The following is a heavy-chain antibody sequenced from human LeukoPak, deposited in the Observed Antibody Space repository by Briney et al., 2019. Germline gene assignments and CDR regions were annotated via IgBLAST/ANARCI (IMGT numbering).Heavy chain of an antibody. Sequence: GASVKVSCKASGYTFTGYYIHWVRQAPGQGLEWMGWINPNSGGTNYAQKFQGRVTMTRDTSMSTAYMELSGLRSDDTAVYYCSRGVGYCTNGVCAFDIWGQGTMVTVSS. J-gene: IGHJ3*02. CDR3: SRGVGYCTNGVCAFDI. CDR2: INPNSGGT. CDR1: GYTFTGYY. V-gene: IGHV1-2*02. D-gene: IGHD2-8*01.